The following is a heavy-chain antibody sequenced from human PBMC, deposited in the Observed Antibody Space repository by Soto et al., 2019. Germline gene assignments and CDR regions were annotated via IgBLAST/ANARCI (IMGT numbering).Heavy chain of an antibody. CDR3: AHRGGATVGLYYFDY. V-gene: IGHV2-5*01. D-gene: IGHD3-16*01. CDR1: GFSLSTTGVG. CDR2: IYWHDDK. J-gene: IGHJ4*02. Sequence: SGPTLFNPTQPLTLPCPFSGFSLSTTGVGVSWIRQPPGKALEWLALIYWHDDKRYSPSLKSRLSITKDTSKNQVVLTMTDMDPVDTATYYCAHRGGATVGLYYFDYWDQGTVVTVSS.